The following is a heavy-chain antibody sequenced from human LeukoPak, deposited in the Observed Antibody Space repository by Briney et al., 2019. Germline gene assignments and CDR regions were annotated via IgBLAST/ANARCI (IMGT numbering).Heavy chain of an antibody. V-gene: IGHV3-23*01. CDR3: AKGLALIVVVTAVDY. CDR2: ISGSGGST. Sequence: GGSLRLSCAASGFTFSSYGMSWVRQAPGKGLEWVSAISGSGGSTYYADSVKGRFTISRDNSKNTLYLQMNSLRAEDTAVYYCAKGLALIVVVTAVDYWGQGTLVTVSS. D-gene: IGHD3-22*01. CDR1: GFTFSSYG. J-gene: IGHJ4*02.